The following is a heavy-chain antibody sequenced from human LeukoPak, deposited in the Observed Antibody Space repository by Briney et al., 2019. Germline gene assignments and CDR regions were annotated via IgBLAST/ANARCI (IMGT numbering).Heavy chain of an antibody. Sequence: SETLSLTCTVSGGSISSYYWSWIRQPPGKGLECIGYVSYSGSTNYNPSLKSRVTISVDTSQNQFSLKLTSVTAADTAVYYCASLHSGYDFGYFDYWGQGALVTVSS. D-gene: IGHD5-12*01. CDR3: ASLHSGYDFGYFDY. J-gene: IGHJ4*02. CDR1: GGSISSYY. V-gene: IGHV4-59*08. CDR2: VSYSGST.